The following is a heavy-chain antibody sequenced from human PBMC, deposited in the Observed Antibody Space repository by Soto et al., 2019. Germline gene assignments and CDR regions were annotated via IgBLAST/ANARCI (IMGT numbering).Heavy chain of an antibody. J-gene: IGHJ5*02. V-gene: IGHV1-18*01. CDR1: GYTFTSYG. Sequence: QVQVVQSGGEVKKPGASVKVSCKASGYTFTSYGISWVRQAPGQGLEWMGWISAYNGHTKYAQKLQGRVTMTTDTSTSTAYFEQRSLRSVATAVYYCARVGLPADSSSLSPWGQGTVVTVSS. CDR3: ARVGLPADSSSLSP. D-gene: IGHD6-13*01. CDR2: ISAYNGHT.